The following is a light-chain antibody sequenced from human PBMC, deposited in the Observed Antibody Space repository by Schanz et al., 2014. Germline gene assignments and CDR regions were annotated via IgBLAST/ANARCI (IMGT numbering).Light chain of an antibody. CDR1: QSVSNNY. V-gene: IGKV3-20*01. CDR2: GAS. CDR3: QQYGNSPRT. Sequence: EVVFTQSPGTLSLSPGERATLSCRASQSVSNNYLAWYQQKPGQAPRLLIYGASSRATGIPGRFSGSASGTDFTLTISRLEPEDCAVYYCQQYGNSPRTFGQGTKVEIK. J-gene: IGKJ1*01.